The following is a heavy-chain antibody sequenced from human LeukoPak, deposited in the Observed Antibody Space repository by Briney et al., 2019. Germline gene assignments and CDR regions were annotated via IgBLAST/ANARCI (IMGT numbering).Heavy chain of an antibody. CDR2: INPNSGGT. J-gene: IGHJ4*02. CDR3: ARTGQLRTGPYYFDY. CDR1: GYTFTGYY. D-gene: IGHD6-6*01. V-gene: IGHV1-2*02. Sequence: ASVKVSCKASGYTFTGYYMHWVRQAPGQGLEWMGWINPNSGGTNYAQKFQGRVTMTRDTSISTAYMELSRLRSDDTAVYYCARTGQLRTGPYYFDYSGQGTLVTVSS.